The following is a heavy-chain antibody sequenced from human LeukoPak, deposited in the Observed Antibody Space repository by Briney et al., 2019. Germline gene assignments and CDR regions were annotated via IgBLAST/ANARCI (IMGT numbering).Heavy chain of an antibody. CDR1: GFTFDDYG. CDR3: ASGFRIYCSGGSCYDLGTEYFQH. J-gene: IGHJ1*01. Sequence: PGGSLRLSCAASGFTFDDYGMHWVRQAPGKGLEWVAFIRYDGSNKYYADSVKGRFTISRDNSKNTLYLQMNSLRAEDTAVYYCASGFRIYCSGGSCYDLGTEYFQHWGQGTLVTVSS. D-gene: IGHD2-15*01. CDR2: IRYDGSNK. V-gene: IGHV3-30*02.